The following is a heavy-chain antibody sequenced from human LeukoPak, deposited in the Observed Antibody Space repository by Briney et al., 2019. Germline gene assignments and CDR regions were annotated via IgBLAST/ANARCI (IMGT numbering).Heavy chain of an antibody. CDR1: GGTFSSYA. CDR2: IISIFGTA. D-gene: IGHD2-15*01. J-gene: IGHJ3*02. Sequence: ASVKVSCKASGGTFSSYAISWVRQAPGRGLEWMGGIISIFGTANYAQKFQGRVTITADESTSTAYMELSSLGSEDTAVYYCAREARYCSGGSCSVPHAFDIWGQGTMVTVSS. V-gene: IGHV1-69*13. CDR3: AREARYCSGGSCSVPHAFDI.